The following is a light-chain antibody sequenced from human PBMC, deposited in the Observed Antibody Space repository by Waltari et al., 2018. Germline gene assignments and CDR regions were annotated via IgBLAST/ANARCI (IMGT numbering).Light chain of an antibody. CDR3: MQARQTPWT. J-gene: IGKJ1*01. CDR1: RLLHSSGSSF. V-gene: IGKV2-28*01. Sequence: RLLHSSGSSFLNWYMQKPGQCPQHRIYVVSNRASGVPDRFSGSGSGTDDTLKSSRVEAEDVWVYYCMQARQTPWTVGQGTKVEIK. CDR2: VVS.